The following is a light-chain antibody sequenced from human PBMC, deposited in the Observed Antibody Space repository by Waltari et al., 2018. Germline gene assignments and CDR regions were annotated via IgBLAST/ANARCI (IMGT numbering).Light chain of an antibody. Sequence: DLQMTQSPSYLYAPVVDRVAITRRTSQSISSYLNWYQQKPGKAPKLLIYAASILQSGVPSRFSGSGSGTAFTLTISSLQPEDFATYYCQKSDNMPWTFGQGTKVETK. CDR3: QKSDNMPWT. CDR1: QSISSY. CDR2: AAS. V-gene: IGKV1-39*01. J-gene: IGKJ1*01.